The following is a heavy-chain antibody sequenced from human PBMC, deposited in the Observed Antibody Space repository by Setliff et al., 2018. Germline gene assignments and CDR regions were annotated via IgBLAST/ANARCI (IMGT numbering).Heavy chain of an antibody. D-gene: IGHD6-13*01. CDR1: GGTLSSYA. CDR3: ARVQQLGTFDY. CDR2: IIPIFGTA. J-gene: IGHJ4*02. V-gene: IGHV1-69*13. Sequence: WASVKVSCKASGGTLSSYAISWVRQAPGQGLEWMGGIIPIFGTANYAQKFQGRVTITADESTSTAYMELSSLRSEDTAVYYCARVQQLGTFDYWGQGTLVTVSS.